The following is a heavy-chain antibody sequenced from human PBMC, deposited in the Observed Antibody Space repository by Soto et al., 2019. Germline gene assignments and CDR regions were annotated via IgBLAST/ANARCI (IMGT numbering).Heavy chain of an antibody. CDR2: IIPIFGTA. CDR3: ARDWISTSCYGSGKGAGY. J-gene: IGHJ4*02. Sequence: QVQLVQSGAEVKKPGSSVKVSCKASGGTFSSYAISWVRQAPGQGLEWMGGIIPIFGTANSAQKFQGRVTITADESTSTAYMELSSRRAEDTAVYYCARDWISTSCYGSGKGAGYWGQGTLVTVSS. CDR1: GGTFSSYA. V-gene: IGHV1-69*12. D-gene: IGHD2-2*01.